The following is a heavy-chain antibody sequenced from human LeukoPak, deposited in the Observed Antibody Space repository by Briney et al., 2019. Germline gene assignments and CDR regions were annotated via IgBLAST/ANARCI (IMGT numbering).Heavy chain of an antibody. CDR1: GFTFSSSG. CDR3: AKDSYDRSGYYYYYFAY. Sequence: GGSLRLSCAASGFTFSSSGMHWVRQDPGNGLEWVAVISYDGSNKYYADSVKGRFTISRDNSKNTLYLQMNSLRAGDTAVYYCAKDSYDRSGYYYYYFAYWGQGTQVTVSS. D-gene: IGHD3-22*01. CDR2: ISYDGSNK. J-gene: IGHJ4*02. V-gene: IGHV3-30*18.